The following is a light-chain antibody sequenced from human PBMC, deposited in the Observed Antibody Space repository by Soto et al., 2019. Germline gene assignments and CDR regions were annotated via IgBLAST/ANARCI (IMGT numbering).Light chain of an antibody. CDR3: AAWDDSLNVWV. J-gene: IGLJ3*02. CDR1: SSNIGSNT. CDR2: SNN. V-gene: IGLV1-44*01. Sequence: QSVLTQPPSAASTPGQRVTISCSGSSSNIGSNTVNWYQQLPGTAPKLLIYSNNQRPSGVPDRFSGSKSGTSASLAISGLQSEDEADYYCAAWDDSLNVWVFGGGTKVTAL.